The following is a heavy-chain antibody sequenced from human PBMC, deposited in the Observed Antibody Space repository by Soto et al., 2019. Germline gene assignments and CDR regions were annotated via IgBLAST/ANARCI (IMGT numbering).Heavy chain of an antibody. Sequence: GNLWLSSADSSCTFGSLAIALIRRRPGDGLEGVSSVSAGGGSTYYNNSVRGRFTISRDNSNGTLFLQMKNLREEDTAVYLCAKTHRATTVVTRYRYSDAWGRGTLVT. CDR1: SCTFGSLA. J-gene: IGHJ2*01. CDR3: AKTHRATTVVTRYRYSDA. CDR2: VSAGGGST. V-gene: IGHV3-23*01. D-gene: IGHD4-17*01.